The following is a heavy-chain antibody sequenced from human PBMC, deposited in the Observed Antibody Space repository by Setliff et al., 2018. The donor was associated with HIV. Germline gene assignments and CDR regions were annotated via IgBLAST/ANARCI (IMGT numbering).Heavy chain of an antibody. Sequence: PSETLSLTCTVSGGSTRSGSYYWTWIRQPAGKGPEWIGHIYTNGYTNYNPSLKSRVTISVDTSRDQFSLQLTSVTAADTAVYYCARAPPGIQNDAFDVWGQGTMVTVSS. CDR2: IYTNGYT. CDR1: GGSTRSGSYY. J-gene: IGHJ3*01. CDR3: ARAPPGIQNDAFDV. V-gene: IGHV4-61*09.